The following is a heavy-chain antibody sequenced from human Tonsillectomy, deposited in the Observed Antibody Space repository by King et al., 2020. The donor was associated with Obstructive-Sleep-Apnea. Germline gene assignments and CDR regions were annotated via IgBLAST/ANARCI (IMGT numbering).Heavy chain of an antibody. CDR1: GGTFSSYA. Sequence: QLVQSGDEVKKPGSSVKVSCKASGGTFSSYAISWVRQAPGQGLEWMGGIIPIFGTGNYAQKFQGRVTITAAEFTSTAYMELSSLRSEDTAVYYCARDRGDVGATSFDLWGRGTLVTVSS. D-gene: IGHD1-26*01. CDR3: ARDRGDVGATSFDL. J-gene: IGHJ2*01. V-gene: IGHV1-69*12. CDR2: IIPIFGTG.